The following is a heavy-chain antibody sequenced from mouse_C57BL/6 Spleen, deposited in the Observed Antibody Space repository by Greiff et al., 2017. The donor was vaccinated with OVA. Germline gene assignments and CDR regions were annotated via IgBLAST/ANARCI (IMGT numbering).Heavy chain of an antibody. D-gene: IGHD1-1*01. CDR1: GFNIKDDY. CDR3: TTITTDD. Sequence: VHVKQSGAELVRPGASVKLSCTASGFNIKDDYMHWVKQRPEQGLEWIGWIDPENGDTEYASKFQGKATITADTSSNTAYLQLSSLTSEDTAVYYCTTITTDDWGQGTTRTVSA. V-gene: IGHV14-4*01. CDR2: IDPENGDT. J-gene: IGHJ2*01.